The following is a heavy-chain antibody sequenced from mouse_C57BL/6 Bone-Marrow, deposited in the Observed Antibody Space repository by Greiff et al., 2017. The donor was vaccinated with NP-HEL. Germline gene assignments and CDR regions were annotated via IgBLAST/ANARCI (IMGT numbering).Heavy chain of an antibody. CDR2: IYPRSGNT. CDR1: GYTFTSYG. V-gene: IGHV1-81*01. Sequence: VQLQQSGAELARPGASVKLSCKASGYTFTSYGISWVKQRTGQGLEWIGEIYPRSGNTYYNEKFKGKATLTADKSSSTAYMELRSLTSEDSAVYFCARAPLFYYYGVYYFDYWGQGTTLTVSS. CDR3: ARAPLFYYYGVYYFDY. D-gene: IGHD1-1*01. J-gene: IGHJ2*01.